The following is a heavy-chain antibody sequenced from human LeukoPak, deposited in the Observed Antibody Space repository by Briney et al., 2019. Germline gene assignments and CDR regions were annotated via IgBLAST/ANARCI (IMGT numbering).Heavy chain of an antibody. J-gene: IGHJ5*02. CDR2: MNPNSGNT. V-gene: IGHV1-8*02. CDR3: ARGPFTARRWYWFDP. D-gene: IGHD2-15*01. CDR1: GGTFSSYA. Sequence: GASVKVSCKASGGTFSSYAISWVRQAPGQGLEWMGWMNPNSGNTGYAQKFQGRVTMTRNTSISTAYMELSSLRSEDTAVYYCARGPFTARRWYWFDPWGQGTLVTVSS.